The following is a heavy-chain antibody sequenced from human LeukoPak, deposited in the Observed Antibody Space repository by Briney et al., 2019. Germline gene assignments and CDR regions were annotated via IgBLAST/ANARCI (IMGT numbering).Heavy chain of an antibody. CDR2: ISAYNGNT. J-gene: IGHJ6*02. V-gene: IGHV1-18*01. D-gene: IGHD3-3*01. CDR3: ARLEFCVVIIRPRCSDYGMEV. CDR1: GYTFTSYG. Sequence: PSVKVSCKTSGYTFTSYGISWVRQAPGQRLEGMVWISAYNGNTNYAQKLQGRVTMTTDTSTSTAYMALRSLMSDDTAVYCCARLEFCVVIIRPRCSDYGMEVWGQGTTVTVSS.